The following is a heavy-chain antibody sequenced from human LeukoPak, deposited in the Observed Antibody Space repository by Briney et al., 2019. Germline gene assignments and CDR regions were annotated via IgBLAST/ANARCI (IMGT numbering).Heavy chain of an antibody. Sequence: ASVKVSCKASGYTFTHYFMHWVRQAPGQGLEWMGIINPSGASTTYAQKFQGRVTMTWDTSTSTVYMELSSLRSEDTAEYYCARSPSRAAALDYWGQGTLVTVSS. D-gene: IGHD6-13*01. CDR1: GYTFTHYF. CDR2: INPSGAST. J-gene: IGHJ4*02. V-gene: IGHV1-46*01. CDR3: ARSPSRAAALDY.